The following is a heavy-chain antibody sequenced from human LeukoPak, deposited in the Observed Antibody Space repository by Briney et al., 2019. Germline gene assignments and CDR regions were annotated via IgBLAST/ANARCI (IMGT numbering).Heavy chain of an antibody. J-gene: IGHJ4*02. Sequence: GESLKISCKGSGYIFTNYWVAWVRQMPGKGLEWIGIIYPDDSDIRYSPSFQGQVTISADKSISTAYLQWSSLKASDTAMYYCARQMKTKQQLVSGTFDYWGQGNLVTVSS. CDR3: ARQMKTKQQLVSGTFDY. V-gene: IGHV5-51*01. CDR1: GYIFTNYW. D-gene: IGHD6-13*01. CDR2: IYPDDSDI.